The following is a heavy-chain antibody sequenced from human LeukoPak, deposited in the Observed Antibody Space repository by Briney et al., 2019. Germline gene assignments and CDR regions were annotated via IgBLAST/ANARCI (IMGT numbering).Heavy chain of an antibody. Sequence: GESLRLSCEASGFTFNSYWMSWVRQAPGKGLEWVADINEDGSTIYYVNSVKGRFTISRDSAKNSLSLQLNTLRAEDRAVYYCARWSYVSGTWFLDSWGQGALVTVSS. J-gene: IGHJ4*02. CDR2: INEDGSTI. CDR3: ARWSYVSGTWFLDS. D-gene: IGHD3-10*01. CDR1: GFTFNSYW. V-gene: IGHV3-7*05.